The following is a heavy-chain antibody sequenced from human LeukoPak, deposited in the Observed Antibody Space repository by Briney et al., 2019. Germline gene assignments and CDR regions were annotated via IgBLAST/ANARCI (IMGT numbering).Heavy chain of an antibody. CDR1: GFTVSSNY. D-gene: IGHD3-22*01. Sequence: GGSLRLSCAASGFTVSSNYMSWVRQAPGKGLEWVSVIYSGGSTYYADSVKGRFTISRDNSKNTLYLQMNSLRAEDTAVYYCATQSGYDSSGSLYFQHWGQGTLVTASS. CDR3: ATQSGYDSSGSLYFQH. J-gene: IGHJ1*01. V-gene: IGHV3-53*01. CDR2: IYSGGST.